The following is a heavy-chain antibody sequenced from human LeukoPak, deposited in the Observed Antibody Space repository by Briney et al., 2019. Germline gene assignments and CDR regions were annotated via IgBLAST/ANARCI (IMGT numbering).Heavy chain of an antibody. J-gene: IGHJ5*02. D-gene: IGHD5-18*01. CDR1: GFTFSSYG. Sequence: PGGSLRFSCAASGFTFSSYGMHWVRQAPGKGLEWVAVISYDGSNKYYADSVKGRFTISRDNSKNTLYLQMNSLRAEDTAVYYCARGSGYSYGSDPWGQGTLVTVSS. CDR3: ARGSGYSYGSDP. V-gene: IGHV3-30*03. CDR2: ISYDGSNK.